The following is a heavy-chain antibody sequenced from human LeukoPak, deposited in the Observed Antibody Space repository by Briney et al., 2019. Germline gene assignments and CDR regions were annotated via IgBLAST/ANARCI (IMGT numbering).Heavy chain of an antibody. CDR2: INPSGGST. D-gene: IGHD6-13*01. J-gene: IGHJ4*02. CDR3: ARGGRAGVVWGYSDY. CDR1: GYTYTNYY. V-gene: IGHV1-46*01. Sequence: SVSVSCNVSGYTYTNYYLHWAPQAPGRGLEWMGIINPSGGSTSYAQRFQGRVTMTSDTSTSTVYMDLSSLTSEDTAVYYCARGGRAGVVWGYSDYWGQGTLVTVSS.